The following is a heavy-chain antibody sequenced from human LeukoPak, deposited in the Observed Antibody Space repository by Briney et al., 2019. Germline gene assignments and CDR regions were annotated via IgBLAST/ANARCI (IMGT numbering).Heavy chain of an antibody. CDR3: AKSNGYGLVDI. D-gene: IGHD3-10*01. Sequence: PSETLSHTCTVSGVSISSSFWSWIRQPPGKGLEWIGYISYSGTTIYNPSLKSRVTISVDTSKNQFSLKLSSVTAADTAVYYCAKSNGYGLVDIWGQGTMVTVSS. CDR1: GVSISSSF. CDR2: ISYSGTT. J-gene: IGHJ3*02. V-gene: IGHV4-59*01.